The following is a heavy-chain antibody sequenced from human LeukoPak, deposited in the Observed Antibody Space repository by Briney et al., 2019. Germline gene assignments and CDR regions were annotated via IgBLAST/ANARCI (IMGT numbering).Heavy chain of an antibody. Sequence: PGRSLRLSCAASGFTFSSYGMHWVRQAPGKGLQWVAIIRYDGSNKYYAGSVKGRFTISRDNSKNTLNLQMNSLRAEDTAVYYCAKGSYIVATIGYFDYWGQGTLVTVSS. CDR3: AKGSYIVATIGYFDY. V-gene: IGHV3-30*02. D-gene: IGHD5-12*01. CDR2: IRYDGSNK. CDR1: GFTFSSYG. J-gene: IGHJ4*02.